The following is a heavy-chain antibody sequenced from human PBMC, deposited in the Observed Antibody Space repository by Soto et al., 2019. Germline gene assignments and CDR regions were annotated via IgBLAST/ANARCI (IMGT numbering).Heavy chain of an antibody. CDR3: ARDGVGGTPFWGYLDY. D-gene: IGHD2-15*01. Sequence: QVQLVESGGGVVQPGRSLRLSCAASGSIFRGYGMHWVRQAPGKGLEWVAVIRFDGSNINYADSVMGRFTISRDNSKNTLYLEMNSLRVEDTAVDYCARDGVGGTPFWGYLDYWGQGTLVTVSS. CDR2: IRFDGSNI. J-gene: IGHJ4*02. V-gene: IGHV3-33*01. CDR1: GSIFRGYG.